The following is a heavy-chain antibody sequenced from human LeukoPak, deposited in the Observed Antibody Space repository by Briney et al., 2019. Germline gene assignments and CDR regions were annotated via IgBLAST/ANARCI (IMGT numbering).Heavy chain of an antibody. J-gene: IGHJ4*02. D-gene: IGHD3-9*01. V-gene: IGHV3-21*01. CDR3: ARDLTGTSFGY. Sequence: GGSLRLSCAASGFTFSSYSMNWVRQAPGKGLEWVSSISSSSSYIYYADSVKGRLTISRDNAKNSLYLQMNSLRAEDTAVYYCARDLTGTSFGYWGQGTLVTVSS. CDR2: ISSSSSYI. CDR1: GFTFSSYS.